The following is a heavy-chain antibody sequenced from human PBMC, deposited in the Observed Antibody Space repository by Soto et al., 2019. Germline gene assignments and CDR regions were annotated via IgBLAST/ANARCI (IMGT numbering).Heavy chain of an antibody. CDR2: IYPGDSYT. V-gene: IGHV5-51*01. CDR3: ASLTAEYYYGSGSYSIGGYFDN. CDR1: GYTFTSYC. Sequence: EESVRSSCEPSGYTFTSYCIVWVLQMPGQGLGWIGIIYPGDSYTRYSPSFQGQVIVSADESISTAYLQWSSLKASDTAMYYCASLTAEYYYGSGSYSIGGYFDNWGQGTMVTVSS. J-gene: IGHJ4*02. D-gene: IGHD3-10*01.